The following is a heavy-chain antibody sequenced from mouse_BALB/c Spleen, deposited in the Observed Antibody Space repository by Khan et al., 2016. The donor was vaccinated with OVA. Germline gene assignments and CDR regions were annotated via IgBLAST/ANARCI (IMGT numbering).Heavy chain of an antibody. V-gene: IGHV1S135*01. D-gene: IGHD1-1*01. J-gene: IGHJ2*02. CDR1: GYSFTDYN. Sequence: VQLQQSGPELVKPGTSVKVSCKASGYSFTDYNMFWVKQSHGKSLEWIGYIDPYNGDTNYNQRFKGKATLTVDKSSSKAFMHINSLKSEDSACSYCSLISYYYSGFDYWGQGTSLTVSS. CDR2: IDPYNGDT. CDR3: SLISYYYSGFDY.